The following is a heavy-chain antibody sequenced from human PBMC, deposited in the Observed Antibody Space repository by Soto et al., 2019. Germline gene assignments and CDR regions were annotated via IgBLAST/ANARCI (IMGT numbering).Heavy chain of an antibody. D-gene: IGHD3-3*01. CDR1: GFTFSGSA. V-gene: IGHV3-73*01. CDR2: IRSKGNNYAT. CDR3: SRQASDFWSGKPQYYMDV. J-gene: IGHJ6*03. Sequence: GSLRLSCAASGFTFSGSAMHWVRQASGKGLEWVDRIRSKGNNYATAYGASLKGRFTISRDDSKNTSYLQMNSLNTEDTAVYYCSRQASDFWSGKPQYYMDVWGKGTTVTVSS.